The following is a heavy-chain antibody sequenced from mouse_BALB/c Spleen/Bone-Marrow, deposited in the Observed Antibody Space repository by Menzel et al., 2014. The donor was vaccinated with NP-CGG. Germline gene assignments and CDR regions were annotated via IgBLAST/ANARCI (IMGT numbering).Heavy chain of an antibody. J-gene: IGHJ2*01. Sequence: QVQLQQSGPELVKPGASVRISCKASNYTFTTYYIYWVKQRPGQGLVWIGWIYPGNVNTKYNEKFKAKATLTADKSSSTAYMQLSSLTSEDSAVCFCARSRYGSYYGYWGQGTPLTVSS. CDR1: NYTFTTYY. D-gene: IGHD1-1*01. CDR2: IYPGNVNT. CDR3: ARSRYGSYYGY. V-gene: IGHV1S56*01.